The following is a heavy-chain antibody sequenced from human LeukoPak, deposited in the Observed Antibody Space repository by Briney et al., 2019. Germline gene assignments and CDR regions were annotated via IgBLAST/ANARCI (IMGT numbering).Heavy chain of an antibody. V-gene: IGHV1-8*01. D-gene: IGHD4-17*01. CDR3: ARIVDYGDHGDY. CDR2: MNPNSGNT. CDR1: VYTFTSYD. Sequence: ASVKVSCKASVYTFTSYDINWVRQATGQGLEWMGWMNPNSGNTGYAQKFQGRVTMTRNTSISTAYMELSSLRSEDTAVYYCARIVDYGDHGDYWGQGTLVTVSS. J-gene: IGHJ4*02.